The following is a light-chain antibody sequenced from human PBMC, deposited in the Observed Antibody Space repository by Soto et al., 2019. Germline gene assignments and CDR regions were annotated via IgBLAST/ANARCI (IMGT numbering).Light chain of an antibody. CDR2: EVS. Sequence: QSVLTQPASVSGSPGQSINISCTGTSSDVGGYNYVSWYQQHPGKAPKLMIYEVSKRPSGVSNRFYGSKSGNAAYLTISGLQAEDEADYCCCSYAGSSTFVFGGGTQLTVL. CDR1: SSDVGGYNY. J-gene: IGLJ3*02. V-gene: IGLV2-23*02. CDR3: CSYAGSSTFV.